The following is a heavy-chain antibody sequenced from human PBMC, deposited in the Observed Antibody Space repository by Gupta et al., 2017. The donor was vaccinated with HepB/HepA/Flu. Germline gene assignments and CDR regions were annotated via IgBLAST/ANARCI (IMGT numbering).Heavy chain of an antibody. CDR3: HSGYDYYYYGMDV. CDR2: IYSGGST. J-gene: IGHJ6*02. CDR1: GFTVSSNY. V-gene: IGHV3-66*01. Sequence: EVQLVESGGGLVQPGGSLRLSCAASGFTVSSNYMSWVRQAPGKGLEWVSVIYSGGSTYYADSVKGRFTFSRDNSKNTLYLQMNSLRAEDTAVYYCHSGYDYYYYGMDVWGQGTTVTVSS. D-gene: IGHD5-12*01.